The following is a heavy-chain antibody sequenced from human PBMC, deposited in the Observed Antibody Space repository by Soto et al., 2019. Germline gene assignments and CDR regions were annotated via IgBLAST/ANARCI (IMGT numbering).Heavy chain of an antibody. Sequence: KTSETLSLTCTVSGGSISSSSYYWGWIRQPPGKGLEWIGSIYYSGSTYYNPSLKSRVTISVDTSKNQFSLKLSSVTAADTAVYYCARGRMVRGVSIDYWGQGTLVTVSS. D-gene: IGHD3-10*01. CDR2: IYYSGST. CDR1: GGSISSSSYY. CDR3: ARGRMVRGVSIDY. J-gene: IGHJ4*02. V-gene: IGHV4-39*01.